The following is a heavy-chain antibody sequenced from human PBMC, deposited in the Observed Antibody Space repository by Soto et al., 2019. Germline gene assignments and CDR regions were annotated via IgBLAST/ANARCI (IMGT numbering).Heavy chain of an antibody. J-gene: IGHJ6*02. Sequence: GGSLRLSCAASGFTFSSYDMHWVRQATGKGLEWVSAIGTAGDTYYPGSVKGRFTISRENAKNSLYLQMNSLRAEDTAVYYCARGPSTGTIGGDLYYYGMDFWGQRTTVTVSS. D-gene: IGHD1-7*01. CDR1: GFTFSSYD. CDR2: IGTAGDT. CDR3: ARGPSTGTIGGDLYYYGMDF. V-gene: IGHV3-13*01.